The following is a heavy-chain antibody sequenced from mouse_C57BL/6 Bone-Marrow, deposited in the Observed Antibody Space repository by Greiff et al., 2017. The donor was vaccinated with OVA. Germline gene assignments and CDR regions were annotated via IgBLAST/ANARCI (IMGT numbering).Heavy chain of an antibody. CDR2: IWRGGST. CDR1: GFSLTSYG. D-gene: IGHD2-1*01. J-gene: IGHJ1*03. Sequence: VMLVESGPGLVQPSQSLSITCTASGFSLTSYGVHWVRQSPGKGLEWLGVIWRGGSTDNNAAFMARLNITKDNSKSQVFFKMNSLQADDTAIYYCAKERGNLWYFDVWGTGTTVTVSS. V-gene: IGHV2-5*01. CDR3: AKERGNLWYFDV.